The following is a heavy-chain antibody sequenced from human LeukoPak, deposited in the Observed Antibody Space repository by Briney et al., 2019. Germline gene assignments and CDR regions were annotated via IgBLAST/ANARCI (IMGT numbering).Heavy chain of an antibody. Sequence: GASVKVSCKVSGYTLTELSLHWVRQAPGKGLEWMGGFDPEDGETIYAQKFQGRVTMTEDTSTDTAYMELSSLRSDDTAVYYCAREIYSGSPYDAFDIWGQGTMVTVSS. CDR2: FDPEDGET. CDR1: GYTLTELS. CDR3: AREIYSGSPYDAFDI. V-gene: IGHV1-24*01. J-gene: IGHJ3*02. D-gene: IGHD1-26*01.